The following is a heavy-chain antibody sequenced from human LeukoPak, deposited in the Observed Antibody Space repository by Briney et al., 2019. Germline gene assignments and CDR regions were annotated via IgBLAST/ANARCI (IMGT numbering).Heavy chain of an antibody. CDR1: GCSFTSFE. CDR2: ISAYNGHT. V-gene: IGHV1-18*01. D-gene: IGHD4-11*01. Sequence: GASVKVSCKASGCSFTSFEVNWVRQAPGQGLEWMGWISAYNGHTKFAQKFQGRVTMTTDTSTTTAYLELRSLRSDDTAVYYCASGLQWPGFDYWGQGTPVTVSS. J-gene: IGHJ4*02. CDR3: ASGLQWPGFDY.